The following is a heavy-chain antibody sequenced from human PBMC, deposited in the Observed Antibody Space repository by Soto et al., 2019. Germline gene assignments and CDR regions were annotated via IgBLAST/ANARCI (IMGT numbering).Heavy chain of an antibody. J-gene: IGHJ4*02. V-gene: IGHV3-23*01. Sequence: PGGALRVSCAASGFTFSSYAMSWVRQAPGKGLEWVSAISGSGGSTYYADSVKGRFTISRDNSKNTLYLQMNSLRAEDTAVYYCATFLSKQLWFLGDYWGQGTLVTVSS. CDR2: ISGSGGST. CDR3: ATFLSKQLWFLGDY. D-gene: IGHD5-18*01. CDR1: GFTFSSYA.